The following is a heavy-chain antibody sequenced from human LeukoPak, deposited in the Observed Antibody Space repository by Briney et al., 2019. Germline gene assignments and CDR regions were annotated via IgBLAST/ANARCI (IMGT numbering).Heavy chain of an antibody. CDR1: GFTFSNYA. Sequence: GGSLRLSCAASGFTFSNYAMHWVRQAPGKGLEWVAVISYDGSNKYYADSVKGRFTISRDNSKNTLYLQMNSLRAEDTAVYYCARGDYGGNSMDYWGQGTLVTVSS. J-gene: IGHJ4*02. CDR2: ISYDGSNK. CDR3: ARGDYGGNSMDY. D-gene: IGHD4-23*01. V-gene: IGHV3-30*04.